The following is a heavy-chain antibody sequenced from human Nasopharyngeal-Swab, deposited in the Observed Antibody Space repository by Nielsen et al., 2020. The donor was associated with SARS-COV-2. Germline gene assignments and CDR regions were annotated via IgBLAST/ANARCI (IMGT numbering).Heavy chain of an antibody. J-gene: IGHJ4*02. Sequence: ASVKVSCKASGYTFTSYVLHWVRQAPGQRLEWMGWINAGNGNTKYSQKFQGRVTITRDTSASTAYMELSSLRSEDTAVYYCARDLRVTVTTSLFDYWGQGTLVTVAS. D-gene: IGHD4-17*01. CDR2: INAGNGNT. CDR3: ARDLRVTVTTSLFDY. V-gene: IGHV1-3*01. CDR1: GYTFTSYV.